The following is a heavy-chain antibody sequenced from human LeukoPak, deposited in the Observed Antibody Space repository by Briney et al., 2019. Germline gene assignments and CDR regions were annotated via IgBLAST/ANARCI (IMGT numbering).Heavy chain of an antibody. J-gene: IGHJ3*02. CDR1: GFTFSSYS. D-gene: IGHD3-3*01. CDR3: ARVKGVVSDAFDI. V-gene: IGHV3-21*01. Sequence: GGSLRLSCAASGFTFSSYSMNWVRQAPGKGLEWVSSISSSSSYIYYADSVKGRFTISRDNAKNSLYLQVNSLRAEDTAVYYCARVKGVVSDAFDIWGQGTMVTVSS. CDR2: ISSSSSYI.